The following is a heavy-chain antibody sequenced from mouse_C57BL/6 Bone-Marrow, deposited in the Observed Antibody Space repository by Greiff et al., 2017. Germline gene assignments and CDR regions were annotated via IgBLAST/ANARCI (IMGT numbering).Heavy chain of an antibody. CDR3: TVEYYGSSWGFAY. V-gene: IGHV14-4*01. CDR2: IDPENGDT. J-gene: IGHJ3*01. Sequence: EVQLQESGAELVRPGASVKLSCTASGFNIQDDYMHWVKQRPEQGLEWIGWIDPENGDTEYASKFQGKATITADTSSNTAYLQLSSLTSEDTAVYYCTVEYYGSSWGFAYWGQGTLVTVSA. CDR1: GFNIQDDY. D-gene: IGHD1-1*01.